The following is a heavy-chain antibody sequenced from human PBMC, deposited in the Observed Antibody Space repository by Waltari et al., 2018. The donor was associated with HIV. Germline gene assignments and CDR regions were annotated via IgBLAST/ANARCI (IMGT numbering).Heavy chain of an antibody. CDR3: ARRHATEGVLDL. CDR1: GFTFSNFW. Sequence: EVQLLESGGGLVQTGGSLRLSCAASGFTFSNFWMHWVRQVPGKGPVWISRLNGDGTTNLYADSVKGRFTISRDNTRDALYLQMNSLRAEDTAVYYCARRHATEGVLDLWGRGTLVTVSS. CDR2: LNGDGTTN. D-gene: IGHD3-10*01. J-gene: IGHJ2*01. V-gene: IGHV3-74*01.